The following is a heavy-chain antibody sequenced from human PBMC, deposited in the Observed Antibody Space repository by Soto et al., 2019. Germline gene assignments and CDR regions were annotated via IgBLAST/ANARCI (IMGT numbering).Heavy chain of an antibody. CDR2: IYYSGST. J-gene: IGHJ6*02. CDR1: GGSISSGGYY. Sequence: PSETLSLTCTVSGGSISSGGYYWSWIRQHPGKGLEWIGYIYYSGSTYYNPSLKSRVTISVDTSKNQFSLKLSSVTAADTAVYYCARSSKFLESLYYYYGMDVWGQGTTVPVSS. V-gene: IGHV4-31*03. CDR3: ARSSKFLESLYYYYGMDV. D-gene: IGHD3-3*01.